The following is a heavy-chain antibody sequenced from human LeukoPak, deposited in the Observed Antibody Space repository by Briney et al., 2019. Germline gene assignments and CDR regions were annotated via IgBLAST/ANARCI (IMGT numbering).Heavy chain of an antibody. CDR3: ARDPYYYDSSGYVVGDY. V-gene: IGHV1-46*01. CDR1: GYTFTSYY. Sequence: ASVKVSCKASGYTFTSYYMHWVRQAPGQGLEWMGIINPSGGSTSYAQKFQGRVTMTRDTSTSTVYMELSSLRSEDTAVYYCARDPYYYDSSGYVVGDYWGQGTLVTVSS. D-gene: IGHD3-22*01. CDR2: INPSGGST. J-gene: IGHJ4*02.